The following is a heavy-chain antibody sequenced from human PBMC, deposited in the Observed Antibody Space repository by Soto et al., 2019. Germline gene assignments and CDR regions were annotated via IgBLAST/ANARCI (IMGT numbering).Heavy chain of an antibody. CDR2: FDPEDGET. Sequence: ASVKVSCKVSGYTLTELSMHWVRQAPGKGLEWMGGFDPEDGETIYAQKFQGRVTMTEDTSTDTAYMELSSLRSEDTAVYYCATYPMVRGVRVLDYWGQGTLVTVSS. CDR1: GYTLTELS. CDR3: ATYPMVRGVRVLDY. V-gene: IGHV1-24*01. J-gene: IGHJ4*02. D-gene: IGHD3-10*01.